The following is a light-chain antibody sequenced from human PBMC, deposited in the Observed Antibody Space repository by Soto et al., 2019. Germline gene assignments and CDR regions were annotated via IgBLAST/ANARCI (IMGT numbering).Light chain of an antibody. CDR1: QDISSY. V-gene: IGKV1-9*01. Sequence: DIQLTQSPSFLSASVGDRVTVTCRSSQDISSYLAWYQQKPGKAPKVLIYGASTLQSGVPPRFGDSGSGTAFTLTISSLQPEDFANYFCQQVHDYPITFGGGTKVEIK. CDR2: GAS. J-gene: IGKJ4*01. CDR3: QQVHDYPIT.